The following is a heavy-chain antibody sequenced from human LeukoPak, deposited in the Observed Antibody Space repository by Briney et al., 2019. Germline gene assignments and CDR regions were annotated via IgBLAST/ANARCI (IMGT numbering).Heavy chain of an antibody. CDR1: GGSISSGDYY. CDR2: MYYSGST. Sequence: SETLSLTCTVSGGSISSGDYYWSWIRQPPGTGLEWIGYMYYSGSTYYNPSLKSRVTISVDTSKNQFSLKLSSVTAADTAVYYCARDSSPYCGGDCYGNWFDPWGQGTLVTVSS. CDR3: ARDSSPYCGGDCYGNWFDP. V-gene: IGHV4-30-4*01. D-gene: IGHD2-21*02. J-gene: IGHJ5*02.